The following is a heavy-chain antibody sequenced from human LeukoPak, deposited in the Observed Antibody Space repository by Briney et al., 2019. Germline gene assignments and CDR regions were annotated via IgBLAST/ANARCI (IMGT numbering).Heavy chain of an antibody. D-gene: IGHD3-16*01. CDR3: ASKFMITFGGVNEG. CDR1: GGSFSGYY. CDR2: INHSGST. V-gene: IGHV4-34*01. Sequence: SETLSLTCAVYGGSFSGYYWSWIRQPPGKGLEWIGEINHSGSTNYNPSLKSRVTISVDTSKNQFSLKLSSVTAADTAVYYCASKFMITFGGVNEGWGQGTLVTVSS. J-gene: IGHJ4*02.